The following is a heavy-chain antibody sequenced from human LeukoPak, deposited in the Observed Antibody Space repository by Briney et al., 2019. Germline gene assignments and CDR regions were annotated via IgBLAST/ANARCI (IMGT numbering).Heavy chain of an antibody. CDR1: GGSISSYY. CDR3: ASEGFLSRAPHHPFFDY. V-gene: IGHV4-59*08. D-gene: IGHD1-14*01. J-gene: IGHJ4*02. CDR2: IYYSGST. Sequence: SETLSLTCTVSGGSISSYYWSWIRQPPGKGLEWIGYIYYSGSTNYNPSFNRRVTMSIDTSKNQFSLRLTSVTAADTAVYFCASEGFLSRAPHHPFFDYWGQGSLVTVSS.